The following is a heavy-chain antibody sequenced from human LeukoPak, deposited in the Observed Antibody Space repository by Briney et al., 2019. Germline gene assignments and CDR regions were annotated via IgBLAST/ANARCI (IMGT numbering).Heavy chain of an antibody. Sequence: GGSLRLSCTASGFILTNYWMSWVRQAPGQGMEWVANINQDGSQIYYVGSVKGRFTISRDNTKGSLYLQMNSRRAEDAAVYYCTRNEIWGKGTMVTVSS. J-gene: IGHJ3*02. V-gene: IGHV3-7*04. CDR1: GFILTNYW. CDR2: INQDGSQI. CDR3: TRNEI.